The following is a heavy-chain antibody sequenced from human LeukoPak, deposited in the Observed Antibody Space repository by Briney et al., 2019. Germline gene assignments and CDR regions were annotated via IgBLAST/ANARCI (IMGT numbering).Heavy chain of an antibody. V-gene: IGHV3-33*08. J-gene: IGHJ4*02. CDR1: GFTFSSYG. Sequence: GGSLRLSCAASGFTFSSYGTHWVRQAPGKGLEWVAFVWYDGNNNYHADSVKGRFTIYRDNSMNTLYLQMNSLKAEDTAVYYCARDGSGSDHHFDYWGQGTLVTVSS. CDR3: ARDGSGSDHHFDY. CDR2: VWYDGNNN. D-gene: IGHD3-10*01.